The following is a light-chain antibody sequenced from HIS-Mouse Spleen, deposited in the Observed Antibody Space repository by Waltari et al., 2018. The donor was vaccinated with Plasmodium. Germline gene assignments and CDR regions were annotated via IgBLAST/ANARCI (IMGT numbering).Light chain of an antibody. J-gene: IGKJ3*01. CDR1: QSVSSN. Sequence: EIVMTQSPATLSVSPGERATLSCMASQSVSSNLAWYQQKPGQAPRLLIYGASTRATGIPARFSGSGSGTEFTLTISSLQSEDFAVYYCQQYNNWSFTFGPGTKVEIK. CDR2: GAS. V-gene: IGKV3-15*01. CDR3: QQYNNWSFT.